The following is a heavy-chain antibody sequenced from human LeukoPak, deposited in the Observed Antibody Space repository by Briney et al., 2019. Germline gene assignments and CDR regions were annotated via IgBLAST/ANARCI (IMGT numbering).Heavy chain of an antibody. J-gene: IGHJ5*02. CDR3: ASLYYYGLGGWFDP. CDR2: IYTSGST. V-gene: IGHV4-4*09. CDR1: GGSISSYY. Sequence: PWETLSLTCTVSGGSISSYYWSWLRQPPGKGLDWIGYIYTSGSTNYNPSLKSRVTISVDTSKNQFSLKLSSVTAADTAVYYCASLYYYGLGGWFDPWGPGTLVTVSS. D-gene: IGHD3-10*01.